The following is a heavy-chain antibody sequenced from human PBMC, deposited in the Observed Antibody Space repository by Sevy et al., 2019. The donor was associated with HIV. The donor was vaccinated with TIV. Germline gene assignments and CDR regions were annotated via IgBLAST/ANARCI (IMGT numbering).Heavy chain of an antibody. D-gene: IGHD7-27*01. J-gene: IGHJ6*02. Sequence: TLSLTCAVSGGSISSSNWWSWVRQPPGKGLEWIGEIYHSGSTNYNPSLKSRVTISVDKSKNQFSLKLSSVTAADTAVYYCARARDHWGMGAYYYGMDVWGQGTTVTVSS. CDR1: GGSISSSNW. V-gene: IGHV4-4*02. CDR2: IYHSGST. CDR3: ARARDHWGMGAYYYGMDV.